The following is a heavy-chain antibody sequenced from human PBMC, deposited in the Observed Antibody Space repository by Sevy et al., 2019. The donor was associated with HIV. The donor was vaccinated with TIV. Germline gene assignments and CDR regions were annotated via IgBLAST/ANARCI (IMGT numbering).Heavy chain of an antibody. V-gene: IGHV3-23*01. CDR1: GFTFSSYA. Sequence: GGSLRLSCAASGFTFSSYAMNWVRQAPGKGLEWVSSIFVDGDITYYADSVKGRFTISRDKSKNTLYLQMHSLRAEDTAVYYCAGGRYDSSGSFDAFDIWGQGTMVTVSS. D-gene: IGHD3-22*01. CDR3: AGGRYDSSGSFDAFDI. J-gene: IGHJ3*02. CDR2: IFVDGDIT.